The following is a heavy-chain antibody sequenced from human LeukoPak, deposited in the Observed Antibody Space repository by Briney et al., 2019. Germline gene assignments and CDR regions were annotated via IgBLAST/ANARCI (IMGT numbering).Heavy chain of an antibody. CDR1: GFTFSSYG. V-gene: IGHV3-13*01. J-gene: IGHJ4*02. D-gene: IGHD3-10*01. Sequence: GGSLRLSCAASGFTFSSYGMSWVRQAPEKGLEWVSAIGIGGDTHYADSVKGRFTISRQNAKNSLYLQMNSLRAEDTALYYCARGQYMIRGIDLPDYWGQGTLVTVSS. CDR2: IGIGGDT. CDR3: ARGQYMIRGIDLPDY.